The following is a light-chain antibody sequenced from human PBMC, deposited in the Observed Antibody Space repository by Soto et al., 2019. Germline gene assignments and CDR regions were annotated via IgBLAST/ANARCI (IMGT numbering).Light chain of an antibody. CDR3: NSYTSSTTRGPVV. CDR1: SSDVGGYNY. V-gene: IGLV2-14*03. CDR2: DVS. J-gene: IGLJ2*01. Sequence: QSVLTQPASVSGSPGQSITISCTGTSSDVGGYNYVSWYQQHPGKAPKLMIYDVSNRPSGVSNRFSGSKSGNTASLTISGLQAEDEADYYCNSYTSSTTRGPVVFGGGTKLTVL.